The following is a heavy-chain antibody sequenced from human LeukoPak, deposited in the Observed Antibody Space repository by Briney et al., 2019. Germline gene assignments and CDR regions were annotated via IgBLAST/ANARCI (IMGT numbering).Heavy chain of an antibody. CDR2: IRSDESNK. Sequence: GGSLRLSCAASGFTFSNYGMHWVRQAPGKGLEWVAFIRSDESNKYYADSVKGRFTISRDDSKGTLYLQMNSLRAEDTAVYYCAKDRLEGSGSYYSPYYFDYWGQGTLVTVSS. CDR3: AKDRLEGSGSYYSPYYFDY. D-gene: IGHD3-10*01. J-gene: IGHJ4*02. V-gene: IGHV3-30*02. CDR1: GFTFSNYG.